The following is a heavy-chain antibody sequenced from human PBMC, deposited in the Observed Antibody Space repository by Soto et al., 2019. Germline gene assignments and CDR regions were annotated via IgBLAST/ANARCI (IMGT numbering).Heavy chain of an antibody. Sequence: QVQLVQSGAEVKKPGASVKVSCKASGYTFTGYYMHWVRQAPGQGLEWMGWINPNSGGTNYAQKFQGWVTMTRDTSISTAYMELSRMRSDDTAVYYCARVRVRYVPTDAFDIWGQGTMVTVSS. CDR1: GYTFTGYY. V-gene: IGHV1-2*04. D-gene: IGHD3-9*01. CDR3: ARVRVRYVPTDAFDI. CDR2: INPNSGGT. J-gene: IGHJ3*02.